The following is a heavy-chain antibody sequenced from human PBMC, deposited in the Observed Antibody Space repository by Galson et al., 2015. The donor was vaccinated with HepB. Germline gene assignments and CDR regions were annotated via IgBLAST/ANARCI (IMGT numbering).Heavy chain of an antibody. D-gene: IGHD3-3*01. J-gene: IGHJ5*02. V-gene: IGHV3-7*01. CDR2: IKQDGSEK. CDR1: GFTFSSYW. CDR3: ARDRSYDFWSGYSWFDP. Sequence: SLRLSCAASGFTFSSYWMSWVRQAPGKGLEWVANIKQDGSEKYYVDSVKGRFTISRDNAKNSLYLQMNSLRAEDTAVYYCARDRSYDFWSGYSWFDPWGQGTLVTVPS.